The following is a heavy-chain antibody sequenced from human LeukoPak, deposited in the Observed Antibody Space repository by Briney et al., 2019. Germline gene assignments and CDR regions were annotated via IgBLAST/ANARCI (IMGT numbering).Heavy chain of an antibody. CDR3: ARRSVSCNYRDV. D-gene: IGHD2-15*01. J-gene: IGHJ6*03. CDR1: GYSFRTYW. Sequence: GESLKISWKASGYSFRTYWIGWVRQMPGEGLEWMGIIYPGDSDTRYSPSFQGQVTISADKSISTAYLQWSSLKASDTAMYYCARRSVSCNYRDVWGKGTSVTVSS. CDR2: IYPGDSDT. V-gene: IGHV5-51*01.